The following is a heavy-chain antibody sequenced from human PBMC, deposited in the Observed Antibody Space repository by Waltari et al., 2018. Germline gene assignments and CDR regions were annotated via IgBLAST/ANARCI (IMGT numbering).Heavy chain of an antibody. CDR1: W. CDR2: ITSDGSRT. D-gene: IGHD2-15*01. J-gene: IGHJ6*02. CDR3: ASHRPGGYGMDF. Sequence: WMCWVRQVPGKGLVWVSTITSDGSRTRYADSVKGLFTISRDNAKNTLYLQTNSLRAEDTAVYYCASHRPGGYGMDFWGHGTTVTVSS. V-gene: IGHV3-74*01.